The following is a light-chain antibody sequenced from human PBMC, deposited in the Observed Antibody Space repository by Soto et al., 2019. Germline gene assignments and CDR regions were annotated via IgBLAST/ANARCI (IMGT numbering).Light chain of an antibody. CDR3: QRYGSSPPFT. CDR1: QRVSSRY. J-gene: IGKJ2*01. CDR2: GAS. V-gene: IGKV3-20*01. Sequence: EIVLTQSPGTLSLSPGERATLSCRASQRVSSRYLAWYQHKPGQAPRLLIYGASSRATGIPDRFSGSGSGTDFTLTISRLEPEDFAVYFCQRYGSSPPFTFGQGTKVDIK.